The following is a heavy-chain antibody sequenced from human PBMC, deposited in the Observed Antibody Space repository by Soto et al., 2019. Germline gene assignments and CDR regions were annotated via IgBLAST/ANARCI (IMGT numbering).Heavy chain of an antibody. Sequence: EVHLLESGGGLVQPGGSLRLSCAASGLTFSSYAMSWVRQAPGKGLEWVSGMSGSGGSTYYADSVKGRFTISRDNSKNTLYLQMNSLRVEDTAVYYCAALSPGTWQFFLNQWGQGTLVTVSS. V-gene: IGHV3-23*01. CDR3: AALSPGTWQFFLNQ. CDR1: GLTFSSYA. D-gene: IGHD3-10*01. J-gene: IGHJ4*02. CDR2: MSGSGGST.